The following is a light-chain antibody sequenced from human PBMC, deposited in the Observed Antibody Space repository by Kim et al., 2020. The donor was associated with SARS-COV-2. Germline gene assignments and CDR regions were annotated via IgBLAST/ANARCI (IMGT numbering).Light chain of an antibody. Sequence: ASTGDTVTITCRASQGISSYLAWYQQKPGKAPKLLIYAASTLQSGVPSRFSGSGSGTDFTLTISCLQSEDFATYYCQQYYSYPRTFGQGTKVDIK. CDR1: QGISSY. V-gene: IGKV1-8*01. J-gene: IGKJ1*01. CDR3: QQYYSYPRT. CDR2: AAS.